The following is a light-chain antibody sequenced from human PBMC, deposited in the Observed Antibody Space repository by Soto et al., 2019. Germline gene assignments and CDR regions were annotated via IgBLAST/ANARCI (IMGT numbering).Light chain of an antibody. CDR3: QRYDHWPPWT. V-gene: IGKV3-20*01. CDR2: GAS. Sequence: EIVLTQSPGTLSLSPGERATLSCRASQSVSSSNLAWYQQKPGQAPRLLIYGASSRATGIPDRFSGSGSGTDFTLTISRLEPEDFAVYYCQRYDHWPPWTFGQGTKVEMK. CDR1: QSVSSSN. J-gene: IGKJ1*01.